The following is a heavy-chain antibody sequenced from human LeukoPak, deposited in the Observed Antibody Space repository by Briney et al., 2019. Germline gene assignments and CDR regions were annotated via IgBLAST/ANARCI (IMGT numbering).Heavy chain of an antibody. CDR3: ASKRVWFGELLSPYDMDV. CDR1: GYTFTSYD. CDR2: MNPNSGNA. J-gene: IGHJ6*02. D-gene: IGHD3-10*01. Sequence: GASVKVSCKASGYTFTSYDINWVRQATGQGLEWMGWMNPNSGNAGYAQKSQGRVTMTRNTSISTAYMELSSLRSEDTAVHYCASKRVWFGELLSPYDMDVWGQGTTVTVSS. V-gene: IGHV1-8*01.